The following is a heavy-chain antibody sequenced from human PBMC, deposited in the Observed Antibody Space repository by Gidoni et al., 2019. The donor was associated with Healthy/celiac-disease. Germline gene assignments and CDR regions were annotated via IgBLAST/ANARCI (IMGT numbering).Heavy chain of an antibody. CDR1: GFPFSSYA. J-gene: IGHJ4*02. D-gene: IGHD3-22*01. V-gene: IGHV3-23*01. CDR3: AKVGMNYYDSSGFDY. Sequence: EVQLLESGGGLVQPGGSLRLSCAASGFPFSSYAMSWVRQAPGKGLEWVSAISGSGGSTYYADSVKGRFTISRDNSKNTLYLQMNSLRAEDTAVYYCAKVGMNYYDSSGFDYWGQGTLVTVSS. CDR2: ISGSGGST.